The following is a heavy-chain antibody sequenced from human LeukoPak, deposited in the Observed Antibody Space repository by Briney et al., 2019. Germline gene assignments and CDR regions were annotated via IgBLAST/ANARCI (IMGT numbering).Heavy chain of an antibody. CDR1: GYTFPDFY. CDR3: ARKSSGTFFN. Sequence: ASVKVSFKASGYTFPDFYIHWVRQAPGQGLEWMGRISPKSGGTDYAQKFQGRVSMTRDTSINTAYMELSSLRSDDTAVFYCARKSSGTFFNWGQGTLVTVSS. J-gene: IGHJ4*02. V-gene: IGHV1-2*02. CDR2: ISPKSGGT. D-gene: IGHD3-10*01.